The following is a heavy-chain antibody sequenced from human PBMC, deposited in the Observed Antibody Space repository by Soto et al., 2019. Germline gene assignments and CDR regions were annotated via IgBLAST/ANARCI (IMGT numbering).Heavy chain of an antibody. Sequence: SETLSLTCTVSGDSISSYSISVYYWSWIRQPPGKGLEWLGYISYSGSTNYNPSLKSRVTISVDRSKNQFSLKLSSVTASDSALYYCARGKYSSPRGGLDVWGQGTPVTVSS. V-gene: IGHV4-61*05. J-gene: IGHJ6*02. D-gene: IGHD4-4*01. CDR2: ISYSGST. CDR3: ARGKYSSPRGGLDV. CDR1: GDSISSYSISVYY.